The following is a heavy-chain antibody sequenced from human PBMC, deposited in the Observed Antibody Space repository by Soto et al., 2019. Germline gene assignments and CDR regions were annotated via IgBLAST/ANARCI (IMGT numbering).Heavy chain of an antibody. CDR2: FSVRIPYI. CDR3: AKAPGGYNYGGYFDY. Sequence: GGSLRLSCAASGFTFSSYNMNWVRQAPGKGLEWVSSFSVRIPYIYHADSAKGRFTISRDNAKNSLFLQMNSLRAEDTAVYYCAKAPGGYNYGGYFDYWGQGTLVTVSS. CDR1: GFTFSSYN. J-gene: IGHJ4*02. D-gene: IGHD5-18*01. V-gene: IGHV3-21*01.